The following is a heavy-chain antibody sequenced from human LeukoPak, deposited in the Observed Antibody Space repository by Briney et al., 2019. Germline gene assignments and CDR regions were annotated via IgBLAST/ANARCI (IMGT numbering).Heavy chain of an antibody. CDR2: ISSSSSYI. J-gene: IGHJ4*02. V-gene: IGHV3-21*01. Sequence: GGSLRLSCAASGFTFSSYSVNWVRQAPGKGLEWVSSISSSSSYIYYADSVKGRFTISRDNAKNSLYLQMNSLRAEDTAVYYCARWGGSSGWIDYWGQGTLVTVSS. CDR1: GFTFSSYS. CDR3: ARWGGSSGWIDY. D-gene: IGHD6-19*01.